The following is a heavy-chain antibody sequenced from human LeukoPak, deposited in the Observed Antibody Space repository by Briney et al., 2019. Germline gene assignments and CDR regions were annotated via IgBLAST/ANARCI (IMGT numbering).Heavy chain of an antibody. Sequence: PGGSLRLSCAASGFTFSSYAMHWVRQAPGKGLEWVAVISYDGSNKYYADSVEGRFTISRDNSKNTLYLQMNSLRAEDTAVYYCAAVLGYSSGWLPREDAFDIWGQGTMVTVSS. D-gene: IGHD6-19*01. J-gene: IGHJ3*02. CDR1: GFTFSSYA. CDR2: ISYDGSNK. CDR3: AAVLGYSSGWLPREDAFDI. V-gene: IGHV3-30-3*01.